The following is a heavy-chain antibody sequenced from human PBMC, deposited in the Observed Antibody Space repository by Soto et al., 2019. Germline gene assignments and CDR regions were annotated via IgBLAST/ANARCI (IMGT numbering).Heavy chain of an antibody. V-gene: IGHV1-18*04. J-gene: IGHJ2*01. Sequence: ASVKVSCKASGYTFTSYYMHWVRQAPGQGLEWMGWISAYNGNTNYAQKLQGRVTMTTDTSTSTAYMELRSLRSDDTAVYYCARSTRGGYFDLWGRGTLVTVSS. CDR2: ISAYNGNT. CDR3: ARSTRGGYFDL. D-gene: IGHD6-13*01. CDR1: GYTFTSYY.